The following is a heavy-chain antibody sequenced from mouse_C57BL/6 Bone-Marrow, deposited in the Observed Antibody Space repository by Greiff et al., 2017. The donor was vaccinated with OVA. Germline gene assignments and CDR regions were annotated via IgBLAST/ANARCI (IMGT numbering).Heavy chain of an antibody. CDR1: GFTFSSYA. CDR3: TRLDSSGYWFAY. D-gene: IGHD3-2*02. CDR2: ISSGGDYT. V-gene: IGHV5-9-1*02. J-gene: IGHJ3*01. Sequence: EVKLVESGEGLVKPGGFLKLSCAASGFTFSSYAMSWVRQTPEKRLEWVAYISSGGDYTYYADTVKGRFTISRDNARNTLYLQMSSLKSEDTDMYYCTRLDSSGYWFAYWGQGTLVTVSA.